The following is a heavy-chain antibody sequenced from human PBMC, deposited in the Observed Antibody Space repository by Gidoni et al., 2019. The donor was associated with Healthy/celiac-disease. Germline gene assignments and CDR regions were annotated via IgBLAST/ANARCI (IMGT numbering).Heavy chain of an antibody. CDR2: IIPIFGTA. V-gene: IGHV1-69*01. Sequence: QVQLVQSGAEVKKPGSSVNVSCTASGGTFSSYAISWVRQAPGQGLEWMGGIIPIFGTANYAQKFPGRVTITADEDTSTAYMELSSLSSEDTAVYDCARAGSRTYTNHFDYWGQGTLVTVSS. D-gene: IGHD1-1*01. J-gene: IGHJ4*02. CDR1: GGTFSSYA. CDR3: ARAGSRTYTNHFDY.